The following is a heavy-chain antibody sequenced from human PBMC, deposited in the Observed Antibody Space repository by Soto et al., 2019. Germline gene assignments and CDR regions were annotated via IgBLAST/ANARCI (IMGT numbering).Heavy chain of an antibody. CDR3: ARGVRRYYDSSGTNFDY. D-gene: IGHD3-22*01. Sequence: SETLSLTCTVSGGSISSYYWSWIRQRPGKGLEWIGYIYYSGSTNYNPSLKSRVTISVDTSKNQFSLKLSSVTAADTAVYYCARGVRRYYDSSGTNFDYWGQGTLVTVSS. V-gene: IGHV4-59*12. CDR1: GGSISSYY. J-gene: IGHJ4*02. CDR2: IYYSGST.